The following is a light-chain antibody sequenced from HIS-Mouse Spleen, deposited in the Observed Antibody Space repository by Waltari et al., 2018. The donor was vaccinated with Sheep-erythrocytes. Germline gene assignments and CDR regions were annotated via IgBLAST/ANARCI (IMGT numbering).Light chain of an antibody. V-gene: IGLV3-1*01. CDR1: KLGDKY. J-gene: IGLJ2*01. CDR2: QDT. Sequence: SSELTQPPSVSVSPGQTASITCSGDKLGDKYACWYQQKPGQSPVLVIYQDTKRPSGIPERFSGPNSGNTATLTISGTQAMDEADYYCQAWDSSIVVFGGGTKLTVL. CDR3: QAWDSSIVV.